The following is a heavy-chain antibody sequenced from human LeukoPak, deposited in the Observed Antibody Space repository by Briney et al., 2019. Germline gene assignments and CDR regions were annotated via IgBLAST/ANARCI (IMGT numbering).Heavy chain of an antibody. J-gene: IGHJ4*02. CDR3: ARDPTLREMARNFDY. V-gene: IGHV3-21*01. CDR2: ISSSSSYI. D-gene: IGHD5-24*01. CDR1: GFTFSSYS. Sequence: GGSLRLSCAASGFTFSSYSMNWVRQAPGKGLEWVSSISSSSSYIYYADSVKGRFTISRDNAKNSLYLQMNSLRAEDTAVYYCARDPTLREMARNFDYWGQGTLVTVSS.